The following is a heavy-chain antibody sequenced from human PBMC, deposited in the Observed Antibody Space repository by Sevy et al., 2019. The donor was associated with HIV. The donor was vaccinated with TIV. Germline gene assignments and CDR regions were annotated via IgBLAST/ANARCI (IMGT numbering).Heavy chain of an antibody. V-gene: IGHV3-30*01. Sequence: GGSLRLSCAASGFSFSDYDMHWVRQAPGKGLDWVAVISHDERYKNYAESVKVRFTISRDNFKSTLFLQMDSRRPEDTAVYFCARLVSCGGDCYYLDSWGQGALVTVSS. CDR1: GFSFSDYD. J-gene: IGHJ4*02. CDR2: ISHDERYK. CDR3: ARLVSCGGDCYYLDS. D-gene: IGHD2-21*02.